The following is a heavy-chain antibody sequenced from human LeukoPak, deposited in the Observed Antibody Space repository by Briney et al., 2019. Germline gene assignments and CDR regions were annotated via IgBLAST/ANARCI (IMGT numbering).Heavy chain of an antibody. CDR1: GGSISSYY. CDR3: ASEDYDFWSGRQRYYFDY. D-gene: IGHD3-3*01. J-gene: IGHJ4*02. Sequence: SETLSLTCTVSGGSISSYYWSWIRQPAGKGLEWIGRIYTSGSTNYNPSLKSRVTMSVDTSKNQFSLKLSSVTAADTAVYYCASEDYDFWSGRQRYYFDYWSQGTLVTVSS. CDR2: IYTSGST. V-gene: IGHV4-4*07.